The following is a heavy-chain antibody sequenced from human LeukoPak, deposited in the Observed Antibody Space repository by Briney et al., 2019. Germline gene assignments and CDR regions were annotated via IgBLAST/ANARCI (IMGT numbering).Heavy chain of an antibody. D-gene: IGHD1-1*01. CDR2: IKNKIEGGVT. V-gene: IGHV3-15*01. CDR3: TTGVATTWHDGY. Sequence: PGGSLRLSCAVSGFTFSSYWMSWVRQAPGKGLEWVGRIKNKIEGGVTDYTAAVKGRFTISRDDSENTLYLQMDSLETEDTAIYYCTTGVATTWHDGYWGQGTLVTVSS. J-gene: IGHJ4*02. CDR1: GFTFSSYW.